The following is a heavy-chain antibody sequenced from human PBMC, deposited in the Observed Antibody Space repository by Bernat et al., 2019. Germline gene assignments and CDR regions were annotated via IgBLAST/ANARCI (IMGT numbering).Heavy chain of an antibody. J-gene: IGHJ2*01. V-gene: IGHV3-23*01. CDR2: ISGSGGST. CDR3: AKPGFTAAGNSLSFWYFDL. D-gene: IGHD6-13*01. Sequence: EVQLLESGGGLVQPGGSLRLSCAASGFTFSSYAMSWVRQAPGKGLEWVSAISGSGGSTYYADSVKGRFTISRDNSKNTLYLQMNSLRAEDTAVYYCAKPGFTAAGNSLSFWYFDLWGRGTLVTVSS. CDR1: GFTFSSYA.